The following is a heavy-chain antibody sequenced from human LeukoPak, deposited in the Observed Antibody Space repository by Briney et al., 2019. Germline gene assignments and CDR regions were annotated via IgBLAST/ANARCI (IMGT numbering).Heavy chain of an antibody. CDR3: ASQLVFRSPFDY. Sequence: PGGSLRLSCAASGFTFSDYSMNWVRQAPGKGLEWLSYISSSSRTIYYADSVKGRFTISRDNAKNSLYLQMNSLRDEDTAVYYCASQLVFRSPFDYWGQGTLVTVSS. V-gene: IGHV3-48*02. CDR1: GFTFSDYS. CDR2: ISSSSRTI. J-gene: IGHJ4*02.